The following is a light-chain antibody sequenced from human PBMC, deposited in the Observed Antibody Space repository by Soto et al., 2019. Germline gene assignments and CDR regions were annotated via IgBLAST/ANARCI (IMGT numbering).Light chain of an antibody. J-gene: IGKJ4*01. CDR3: QQYGNLPLT. CDR1: QTITT. Sequence: EIVLTQSPGTLSLSPGERATLSCRASQTITTLAWYQRKPGQAPRLLIYRVSSRATGVSDRFSGSGSGTDYTLTISRLEPEDFAVYYCQQYGNLPLTFGGGTKVDIK. V-gene: IGKV3-20*01. CDR2: RVS.